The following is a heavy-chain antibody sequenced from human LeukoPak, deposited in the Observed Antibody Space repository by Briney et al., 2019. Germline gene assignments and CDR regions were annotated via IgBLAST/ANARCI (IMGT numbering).Heavy chain of an antibody. J-gene: IGHJ6*02. CDR3: AKYDFWSGYVYHYYGMDV. Sequence: GGSLRLSCAASGFTFSSYGMHWVRQAPGKGLERVAVISYDGSNKYYADSVKGRFTISRDNSKNTLYLQMNSLRAEDTAVYYCAKYDFWSGYVYHYYGMDVWGQGTTVTVSS. V-gene: IGHV3-30*18. CDR1: GFTFSSYG. CDR2: ISYDGSNK. D-gene: IGHD3-3*01.